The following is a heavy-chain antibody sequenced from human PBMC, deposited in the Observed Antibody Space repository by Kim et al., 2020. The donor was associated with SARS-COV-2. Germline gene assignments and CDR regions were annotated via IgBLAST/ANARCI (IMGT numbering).Heavy chain of an antibody. CDR3: ARDPPPLMGAGGFDY. J-gene: IGHJ4*02. Sequence: GGSLRLSCAASGFTFSSYGMHWVRQAPGKGLDWVAVIWFDGSNKYYADSVKGRFTISRDNSKNTLYLQMNSLRAEDTAVYYCARDPPPLMGAGGFDYWGQGTLVTVSS. CDR2: IWFDGSNK. CDR1: GFTFSSYG. D-gene: IGHD1-26*01. V-gene: IGHV3-33*01.